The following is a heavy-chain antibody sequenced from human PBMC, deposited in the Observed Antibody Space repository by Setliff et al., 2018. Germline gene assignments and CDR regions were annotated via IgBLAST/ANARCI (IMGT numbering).Heavy chain of an antibody. Sequence: SETLSLTCTVSGYSISSGHYWGWIRQPPGKGLEWIGSISHSGSTYYNPSLRSRVTISLDTSKNQFSPKQTSVTAADTAVYYCAGGRRYDYGWDFDYWGQGTLVTVSS. CDR2: ISHSGST. V-gene: IGHV4-38-2*02. J-gene: IGHJ4*02. CDR3: AGGRRYDYGWDFDY. D-gene: IGHD4-17*01. CDR1: GYSISSGHY.